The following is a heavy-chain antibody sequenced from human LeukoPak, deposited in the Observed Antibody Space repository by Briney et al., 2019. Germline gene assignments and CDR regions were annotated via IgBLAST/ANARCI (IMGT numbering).Heavy chain of an antibody. CDR3: ATYGDYVYYFDY. V-gene: IGHV4-59*05. J-gene: IGHJ4*02. D-gene: IGHD4-17*01. Sequence: PSETLSLTCTVSGGSISSYYWSWIRQPPGKGLEWIGSIYYSGSTYYNPSLKSRVTISVDTSKNQFSLKLRSVTAADTAVYYCATYGDYVYYFDYWGQGTLVTVSS. CDR1: GGSISSYY. CDR2: IYYSGST.